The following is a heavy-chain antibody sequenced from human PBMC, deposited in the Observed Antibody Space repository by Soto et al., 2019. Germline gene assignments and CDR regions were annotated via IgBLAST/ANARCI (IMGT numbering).Heavy chain of an antibody. CDR1: GYTFTSYY. D-gene: IGHD3-10*01. CDR2: INPSGGST. V-gene: IGHV1-46*01. J-gene: IGHJ6*02. Sequence: ASVKVSCKASGYTFTSYYMHWVRQAPGQGLEWMGIINPSGGSTSYAQKFQGRVTMTRDTSTSTVYMELSSLRSEDTAVYYCARDWPHYYGSGKNGMDVWGQGTTVTVSS. CDR3: ARDWPHYYGSGKNGMDV.